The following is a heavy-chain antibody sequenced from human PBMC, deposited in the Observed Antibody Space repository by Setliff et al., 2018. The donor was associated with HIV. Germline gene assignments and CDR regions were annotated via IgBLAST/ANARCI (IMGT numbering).Heavy chain of an antibody. CDR3: ARDPSIAVAGAAV. CDR1: GGTFSSYA. Sequence: SVMVSCKASGGTFSSYAISWVRQAPGQGLEWMGGIIPIFGTTNYAQKFQGRVTVTADEWTSTAYMELSSLRSEDTAVYYCARDPSIAVAGAAVWGQGTTVTVSS. D-gene: IGHD6-19*01. J-gene: IGHJ6*02. V-gene: IGHV1-69*13. CDR2: IIPIFGTT.